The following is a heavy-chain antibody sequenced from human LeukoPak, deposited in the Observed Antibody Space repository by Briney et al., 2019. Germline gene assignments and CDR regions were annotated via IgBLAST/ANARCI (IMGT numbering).Heavy chain of an antibody. V-gene: IGHV4-59*01. CDR2: IYYTGGT. CDR1: GGSISNYY. J-gene: IGHJ4*02. D-gene: IGHD3-22*01. CDR3: AGALYDSSGYYHY. Sequence: SETLSLICTISGGSISNYYWSWIRQTPGKGLEWIGYIYYTGGTDYNPSLKSRVTISVDTSKNQFSLKLSSVTAADTAVYYCAGALYDSSGYYHYWGQGTLVTVSS.